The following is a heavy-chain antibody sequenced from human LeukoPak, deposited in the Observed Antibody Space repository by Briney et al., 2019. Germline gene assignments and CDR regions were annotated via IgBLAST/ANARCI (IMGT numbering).Heavy chain of an antibody. J-gene: IGHJ4*02. CDR1: GGSFSGYY. CDR3: ARGRRYYYDSSGYGFDY. V-gene: IGHV4-34*01. CDR2: INHSGST. Sequence: SETLSLTCAVYGGSFSGYYWSWIRQPPGKGLEWIGEINHSGSTNYNPSLKSRVTISVDTSKNQFSLKLGSVTAADTAVYYCARGRRYYYDSSGYGFDYWGQGTLVTVSS. D-gene: IGHD3-22*01.